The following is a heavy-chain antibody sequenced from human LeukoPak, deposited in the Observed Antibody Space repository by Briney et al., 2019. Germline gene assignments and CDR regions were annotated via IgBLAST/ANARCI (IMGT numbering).Heavy chain of an antibody. D-gene: IGHD3-3*01. CDR2: ISAYNGNT. CDR1: GYTFTSYG. CDR3: ARVSQICDFWSALFMCHYYGMDV. Sequence: VSVKVSCKASGYTFTSYGISWVRQAPGQGLEWMGWISAYNGNTNYAQKLQGRVTMTTDTSTSTAYMELRSLRSDDTAVYYCARVSQICDFWSALFMCHYYGMDVWGQGTTVTVS. V-gene: IGHV1-18*01. J-gene: IGHJ6*02.